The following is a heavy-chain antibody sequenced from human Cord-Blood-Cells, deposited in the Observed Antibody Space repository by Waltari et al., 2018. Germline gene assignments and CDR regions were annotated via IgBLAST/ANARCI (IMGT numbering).Heavy chain of an antibody. D-gene: IGHD6-6*01. CDR3: TSGYSSSSYYFDY. CDR2: IRSKANCYAK. J-gene: IGHJ4*02. V-gene: IGHV3-73*02. CDR1: GFTFRGSA. Sequence: EVQLVESGGGLVQPGGSLKLSCAASGFTFRGSAMHWVRQASGKGLEWVGRIRSKANCYAKAYAASVKGRFTISRDDSKNTAYLQMNSLKTEDTAVYYCTSGYSSSSYYFDYWGQGTLVTVSS.